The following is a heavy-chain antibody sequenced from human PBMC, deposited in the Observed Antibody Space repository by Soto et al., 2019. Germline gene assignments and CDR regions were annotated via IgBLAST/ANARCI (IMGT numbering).Heavy chain of an antibody. CDR2: IGYDGSNK. CDR1: VFTFSRYG. Sequence: PWWSLRLSCSASVFTFSRYGMHWFRQAPGKGREWVAVIGYDGSNKYYADSVKGRFTISRGNSKNTLYLQMNSLRAEDTAVYYCARDHYGSGSYYNVGHFDYWGQGTLVTVSS. J-gene: IGHJ4*02. D-gene: IGHD3-10*01. CDR3: ARDHYGSGSYYNVGHFDY. V-gene: IGHV3-33*01.